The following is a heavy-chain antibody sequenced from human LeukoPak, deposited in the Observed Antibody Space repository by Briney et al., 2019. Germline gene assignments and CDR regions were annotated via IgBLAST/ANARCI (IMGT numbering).Heavy chain of an antibody. Sequence: GGSLRLSCAASGFTFSSYAMSWVRQAPGKGLEWVSAISGSGHTTYYADSVRGRFTISRDNSKNTLYLQMNSLRADNTAVYYCVRTPQKYCSSTTCYPDYWGQGTLVTVSS. CDR3: VRTPQKYCSSTTCYPDY. V-gene: IGHV3-23*01. D-gene: IGHD2-2*01. CDR2: ISGSGHTT. CDR1: GFTFSSYA. J-gene: IGHJ4*02.